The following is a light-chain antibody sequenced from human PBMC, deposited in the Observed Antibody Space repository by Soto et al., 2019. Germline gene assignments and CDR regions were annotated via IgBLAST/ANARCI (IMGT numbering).Light chain of an antibody. CDR2: GDN. CDR3: QSYDSSLTTFV. CDR1: SSNIWAEYD. Sequence: QSVLTQPPSVSGAPGQRVAISCTGSSSNIWAEYDVHWYQQLPGTAPKRLIYGDNNRPSGVPDRFSGSKSGTSASLAITGLQSEDEADYYCQSYDSSLTTFVFGTRTKVTVL. J-gene: IGLJ1*01. V-gene: IGLV1-40*01.